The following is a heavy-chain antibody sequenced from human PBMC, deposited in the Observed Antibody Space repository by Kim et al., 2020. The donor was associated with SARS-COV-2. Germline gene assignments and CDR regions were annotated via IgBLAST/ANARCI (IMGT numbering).Heavy chain of an antibody. CDR3: TIRKPSVATFGY. CDR2: IYHSGST. Sequence: SETLSLTCAVSGGSIFSPNWRSWVRQPPGQGLEWIGEIYHSGSTNYNPSLKSRVTISVDKSNNQFSLKLSSVTAADTAFYYCTIRKPSVATFGYWGQGTLITVSS. V-gene: IGHV4-4*02. D-gene: IGHD5-12*01. J-gene: IGHJ4*02. CDR1: GGSIFSPNW.